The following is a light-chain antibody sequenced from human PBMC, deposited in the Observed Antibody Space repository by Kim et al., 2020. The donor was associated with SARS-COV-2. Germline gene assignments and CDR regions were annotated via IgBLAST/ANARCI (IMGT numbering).Light chain of an antibody. CDR1: QTISRL. CDR2: KAI. Sequence: DIQITQSPSILSASVGDRVSITCRTSQTISRLLAWYQQKPGKAPKLLIYKAISLESGVPSRFSGSASGTVFTLTITSLQPDDFATYYCQQYERYPYTFGQGTKLEI. CDR3: QQYERYPYT. V-gene: IGKV1-5*03. J-gene: IGKJ2*01.